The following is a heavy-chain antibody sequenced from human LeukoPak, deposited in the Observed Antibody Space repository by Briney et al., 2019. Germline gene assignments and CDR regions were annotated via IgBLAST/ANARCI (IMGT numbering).Heavy chain of an antibody. Sequence: GGSLRLSCAASGFTFSSYAMSWVRQAPGKGLEWVSAISGSGGSTYYADSVKGRFTISRDNSKNTLYLQMNSLRAEDTAVYYCAKVSGGDVGVVIILGRTDDAFDIWGQGTMVTVSS. V-gene: IGHV3-23*01. D-gene: IGHD3-3*01. CDR3: AKVSGGDVGVVIILGRTDDAFDI. CDR2: ISGSGGST. CDR1: GFTFSSYA. J-gene: IGHJ3*02.